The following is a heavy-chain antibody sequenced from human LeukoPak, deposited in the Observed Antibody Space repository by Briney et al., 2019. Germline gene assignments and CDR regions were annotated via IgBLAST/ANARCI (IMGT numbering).Heavy chain of an antibody. CDR3: AKDSQPYGSGSYPFDY. D-gene: IGHD3-10*01. CDR1: GFTFSSYA. Sequence: GGSLRLSCAASGFTFSSYAMSWVRQAPGKGLEWVSAISGSGGSTYYADSVKGRFTISRDNSKNTLYLQMNSLRAEDTAVYYCAKDSQPYGSGSYPFDYWGQGTLVTVSS. J-gene: IGHJ4*02. V-gene: IGHV3-23*01. CDR2: ISGSGGST.